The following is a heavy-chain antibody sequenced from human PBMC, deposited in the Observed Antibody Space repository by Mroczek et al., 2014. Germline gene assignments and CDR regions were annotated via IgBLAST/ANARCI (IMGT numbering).Heavy chain of an antibody. D-gene: IGHD4-23*01. CDR1: GGSISSYY. Sequence: QVQLQESGPGLVKPSETLSLTCTVSGGSISSYYWSWIRQPPGKGLEWIGYIYYSGSTNYNPSLKSRVTISVDTSKNQFSLKLSSVTAADTAVYYCARDLRGGHDYGGKGPGGWAFDIWGQGTMVTVSS. J-gene: IGHJ3*02. CDR2: IYYSGST. V-gene: IGHV4-59*01. CDR3: ARDLRGGHDYGGKGPGGWAFDI.